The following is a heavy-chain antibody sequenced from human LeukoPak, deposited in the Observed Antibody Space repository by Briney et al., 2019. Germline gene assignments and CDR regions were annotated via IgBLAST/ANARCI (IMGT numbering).Heavy chain of an antibody. CDR2: FHNSGTS. V-gene: IGHV4-59*01. Sequence: SETLSLTCTVSDDSKSDYYRGWILQPPGKGLEWIGYFHNSGTSTYNPSLKSRVTISADTSKNQFSLKLNSLTTADTAVYYCTRGAGWLIDYWGQGILVTVSS. CDR3: TRGAGWLIDY. D-gene: IGHD3-16*01. J-gene: IGHJ4*02. CDR1: DDSKSDYY.